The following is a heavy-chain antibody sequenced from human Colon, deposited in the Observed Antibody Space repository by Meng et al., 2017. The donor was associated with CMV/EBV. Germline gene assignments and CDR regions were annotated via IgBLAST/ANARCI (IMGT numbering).Heavy chain of an antibody. CDR2: ISGNTHYI. CDR1: GFTFRYYS. CDR3: VRDDVEIQTNPSFDL. D-gene: IGHD1/OR15-1a*01. V-gene: IGHV3-21*01. Sequence: GGSLRLSCAASGFTFRYYSMNWVRQAPGKGLEWVASISGNTHYIYYTDSVKGRFTLSRDNAQDSLSLQMDSLRAEDTAIYYCVRDDVEIQTNPSFDLRGLGTLVTVSS. J-gene: IGHJ4*02.